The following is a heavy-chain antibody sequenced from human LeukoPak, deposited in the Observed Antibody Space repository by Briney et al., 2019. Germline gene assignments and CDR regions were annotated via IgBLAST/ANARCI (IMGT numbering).Heavy chain of an antibody. Sequence: PGGSLRLSCAASGFTFSSYSMNWVRQAPGKGLEWVSYIDTGSSTIYYADSVKGRFTISRDNAKNSLYLQMNSLRAEDTAVYYCARDSAPYSSSWHDAFDIWGQGTMVTVSS. V-gene: IGHV3-48*04. D-gene: IGHD6-13*01. J-gene: IGHJ3*02. CDR3: ARDSAPYSSSWHDAFDI. CDR2: IDTGSSTI. CDR1: GFTFSSYS.